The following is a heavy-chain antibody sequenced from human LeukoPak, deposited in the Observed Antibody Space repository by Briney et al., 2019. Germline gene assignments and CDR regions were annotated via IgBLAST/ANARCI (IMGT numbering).Heavy chain of an antibody. V-gene: IGHV3-21*01. CDR1: GFTFSNAW. CDR2: ISSSSNYI. CDR3: ARVQDGYSIA. J-gene: IGHJ5*02. D-gene: IGHD5-18*01. Sequence: GGSLRLSCAASGFTFSNAWMRWVRQAPGKGLEWVSFISSSSNYIYYADSVKGRFTVSRDNAQISLYLQMNSLRAEDTAVYYCARVQDGYSIAWGQGTLVTVSS.